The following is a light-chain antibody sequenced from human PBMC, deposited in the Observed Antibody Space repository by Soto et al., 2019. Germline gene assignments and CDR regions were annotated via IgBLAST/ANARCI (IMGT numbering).Light chain of an antibody. Sequence: QSVLTQPASVSGSPGQSITISCTGTSSDVGGYNYVSWYQQHPGKAPKLMIYDVSNRPSGVSNRFSGSKSGNTAPLTISGLQADDEADYYCSSYTSSSTLVFGGGTKLTVL. CDR2: DVS. V-gene: IGLV2-14*01. CDR3: SSYTSSSTLV. CDR1: SSDVGGYNY. J-gene: IGLJ2*01.